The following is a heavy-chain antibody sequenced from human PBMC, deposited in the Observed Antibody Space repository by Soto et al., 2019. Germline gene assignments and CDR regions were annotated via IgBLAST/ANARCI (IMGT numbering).Heavy chain of an antibody. J-gene: IGHJ4*02. D-gene: IGHD3-10*01. CDR3: AAGVWFGELVFDY. Sequence: GGSLRLSCAASGFTFSSYSMNWVRQAPGKGLEWVSSISSSSSYIYYADSVKGRFTISRDNAKNSLYLQMNSLRAEDTAVYYCAAGVWFGELVFDYWGQGTLVTVSS. CDR1: GFTFSSYS. V-gene: IGHV3-21*01. CDR2: ISSSSSYI.